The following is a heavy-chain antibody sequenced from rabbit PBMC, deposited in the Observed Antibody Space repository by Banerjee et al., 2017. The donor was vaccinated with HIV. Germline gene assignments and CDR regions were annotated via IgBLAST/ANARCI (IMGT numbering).Heavy chain of an antibody. CDR1: GFDFSSYG. CDR2: IDPVFGST. CDR3: ARDYGGVVGDGYASFNL. Sequence: QEQLVESGGGLVQPGGSLKLSCKASGFDFSSYGVSWVRQAPGKGLEWIGYIDPVFGSTYYASWVNGRFTISSHNAQNTLYLQLNSLTAADTATYFCARDYGGVVGDGYASFNLWGPGTLVT. J-gene: IGHJ4*01. V-gene: IGHV1S47*01. D-gene: IGHD6-1*01.